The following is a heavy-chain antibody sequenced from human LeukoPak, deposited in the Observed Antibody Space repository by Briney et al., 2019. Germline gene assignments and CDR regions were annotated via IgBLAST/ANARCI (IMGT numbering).Heavy chain of an antibody. CDR2: ISGSGGST. Sequence: GGSLTLSCTASGFTFSNYAMSWVRQAPGTGLEWVSGISGSGGSTYYADSVKGRFTISRDNSQNTLYLQMSSLRAEDTAVYYCAKGDTHYYGSSGYYYWGQGTLVTVSS. CDR3: AKGDTHYYGSSGYYY. CDR1: GFTFSNYA. V-gene: IGHV3-23*01. D-gene: IGHD3-22*01. J-gene: IGHJ4*02.